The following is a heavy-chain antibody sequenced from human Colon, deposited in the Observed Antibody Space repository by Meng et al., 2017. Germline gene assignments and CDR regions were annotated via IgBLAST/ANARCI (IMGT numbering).Heavy chain of an antibody. CDR3: ARVEVGITSGDY. D-gene: IGHD1-26*01. CDR1: EYTFTSYD. CDR2: MNPNSGNT. Sequence: HVQLVQSWADVKKPGASVKVSCKASEYTFTSYDINWVRQATGQGLEWMGWMNPNSGNTGYAQKFQGRVTMTRNTAISTAYMELSRLRSEDTAVYYCARVEVGITSGDYWGQGTLVTVSS. J-gene: IGHJ4*02. V-gene: IGHV1-8*01.